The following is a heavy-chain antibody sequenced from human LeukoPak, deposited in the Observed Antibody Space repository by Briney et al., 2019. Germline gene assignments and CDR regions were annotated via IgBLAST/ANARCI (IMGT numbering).Heavy chain of an antibody. Sequence: SETLSLTCTVSGGSISSSSYYWGWIRQPPGTGLEWIGSIYYSGSTYYNPSLKSRVTISVDTSKNQFSLKLSSVTAADTAVYYCARPGSIMITFGGVMTWGQGTLVTVSS. CDR3: ARPGSIMITFGGVMT. CDR2: IYYSGST. V-gene: IGHV4-39*01. J-gene: IGHJ5*02. CDR1: GGSISSSSYY. D-gene: IGHD3-16*01.